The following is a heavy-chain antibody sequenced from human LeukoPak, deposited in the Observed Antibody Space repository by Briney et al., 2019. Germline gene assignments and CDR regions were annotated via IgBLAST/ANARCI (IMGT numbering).Heavy chain of an antibody. D-gene: IGHD6-19*01. J-gene: IGHJ6*02. V-gene: IGHV3-33*08. CDR2: IWYDGTNK. CDR1: GFTFSSYS. Sequence: GGSLRLSCAASGFTFSSYSMNWVRQAPGKGLEWVAIIWYDGTNKYFAESVKGRFTLSRDNSKNTVYLEMNSLRAEDTAVYYCARDHSSGWPYFYYGLDVWGQGTTVTVSS. CDR3: ARDHSSGWPYFYYGLDV.